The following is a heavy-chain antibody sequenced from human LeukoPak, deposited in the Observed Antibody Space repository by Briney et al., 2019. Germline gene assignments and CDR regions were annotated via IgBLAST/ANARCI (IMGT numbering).Heavy chain of an antibody. CDR3: AREASYCGGDCSFDY. V-gene: IGHV4-61*02. CDR1: GGSISSVSYY. J-gene: IGHJ4*02. CDR2: IYTSGST. Sequence: SQTLSLTCTVSGGSISSVSYYWGWIRQPAGKGLEWIGRIYTSGSTTYNPSLKSRVTISIDTSKNHFSLELSSVTAADTAVYHCAREASYCGGDCSFDYWGQGTLVTVSS. D-gene: IGHD2-21*02.